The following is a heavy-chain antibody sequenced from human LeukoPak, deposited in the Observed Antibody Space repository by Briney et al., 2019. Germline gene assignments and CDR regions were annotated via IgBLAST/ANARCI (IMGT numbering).Heavy chain of an antibody. Sequence: GGSLRLSCAASGFTFNSYGMHWVRQAPGKGLEWVAVISYDGSNKYYADSVKGRFTISRDNSKNTLYLQMNSLRAEDTAVYYCAKAFGYSYGPFDYWGQGTLVTVSS. CDR1: GFTFNSYG. V-gene: IGHV3-30*18. CDR3: AKAFGYSYGPFDY. J-gene: IGHJ4*02. CDR2: ISYDGSNK. D-gene: IGHD5-18*01.